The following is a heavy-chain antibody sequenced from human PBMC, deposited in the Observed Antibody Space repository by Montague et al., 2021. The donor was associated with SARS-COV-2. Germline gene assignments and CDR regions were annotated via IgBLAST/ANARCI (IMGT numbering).Heavy chain of an antibody. J-gene: IGHJ4*02. Sequence: YNDYAWSMQSRVTINPDTSKNHFSLHVNSVTPEDTAVYYCARDSECSIDYWGQGLLVTVSS. D-gene: IGHD3-10*02. CDR2: YN. V-gene: IGHV6-1*01. CDR3: ARDSECSIDY.